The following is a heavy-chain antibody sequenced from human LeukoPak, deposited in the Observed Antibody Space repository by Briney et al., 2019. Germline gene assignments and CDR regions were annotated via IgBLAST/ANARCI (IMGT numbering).Heavy chain of an antibody. D-gene: IGHD4-17*01. Sequence: SETLSLTCSVSGGPISRYYWNWIRQPAGTGLEWIGRIYRSGSTNYSPSLKSRISMSIDTSKSQFSLKLSSVTAADTAVYYCARSNDNGDYYFDSWGQGTLVTVSS. CDR2: IYRSGST. CDR3: ARSNDNGDYYFDS. V-gene: IGHV4-4*07. CDR1: GGPISRYY. J-gene: IGHJ4*02.